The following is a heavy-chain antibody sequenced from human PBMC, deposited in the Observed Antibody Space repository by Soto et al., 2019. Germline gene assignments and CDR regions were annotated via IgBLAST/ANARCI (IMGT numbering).Heavy chain of an antibody. D-gene: IGHD6-6*01. CDR3: ARRTFGSSRSFDI. CDR1: GFAFSSHP. J-gene: IGHJ3*02. Sequence: VQLLESGGDLVHPGASRRLSCAASGFAFSSHPMGWVRQAPEKGLEWVAGISDSGSLTYNADSVRGRFTISRDNSKNTLYLQMNSLRAEDTDVYYCARRTFGSSRSFDIWGQGTMVTVSS. CDR2: ISDSGSLT. V-gene: IGHV3-23*01.